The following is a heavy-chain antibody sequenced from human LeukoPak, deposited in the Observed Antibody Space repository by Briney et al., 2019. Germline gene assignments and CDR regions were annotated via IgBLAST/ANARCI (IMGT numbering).Heavy chain of an antibody. V-gene: IGHV1-18*01. CDR3: ARDPRRYGSGSPYYFDY. J-gene: IGHJ4*02. CDR1: GYTFTSYS. Sequence: GASVKVSCKASGYTFTSYSISWVRQAPGQGLEWMGWISAYNGNTNYAQKLQGRVTMTTDTSTSTAYMELRSLRSDDTAVYYCARDPRRYGSGSPYYFDYWGQGTLVTVSS. CDR2: ISAYNGNT. D-gene: IGHD3-10*01.